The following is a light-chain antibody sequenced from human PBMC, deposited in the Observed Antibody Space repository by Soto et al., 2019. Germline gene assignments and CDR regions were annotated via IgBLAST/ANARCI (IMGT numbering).Light chain of an antibody. J-gene: IGLJ2*01. Sequence: QSALTQPRSVSGSPGQSVTISCTETNNDVGGYNYVSWYQQHPGKAPKLMIYDVSKRPSGVPDRFSGSKSGNTASLTISGLQAEDEADYYCCSYAGSYDVVFGGGTKVTVL. CDR3: CSYAGSYDVV. V-gene: IGLV2-11*01. CDR1: NNDVGGYNY. CDR2: DVS.